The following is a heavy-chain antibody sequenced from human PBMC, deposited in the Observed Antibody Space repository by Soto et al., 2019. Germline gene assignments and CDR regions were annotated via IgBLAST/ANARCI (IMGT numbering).Heavy chain of an antibody. V-gene: IGHV3-21*01. CDR1: GFTFSSYS. CDR3: AREAAAGSYGMDV. CDR2: ISSSSSYI. D-gene: IGHD6-13*01. J-gene: IGHJ6*02. Sequence: GGSLRLACAASGFTFSSYSMNWVRQAPGKGLEWVSSISSSSSYIYYADSVKGRFTISRDNAKNSLYLQMNSLRAEDTAVYYCAREAAAGSYGMDVWGQGTTVTVSS.